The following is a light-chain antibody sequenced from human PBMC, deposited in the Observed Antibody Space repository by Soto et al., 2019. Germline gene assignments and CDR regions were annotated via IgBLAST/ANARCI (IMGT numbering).Light chain of an antibody. CDR1: QSVGNN. Sequence: VMTQSTATLSVSPGGRATLSCRASQSVGNNVAWYQQKPGQPPRLLIYGASTRAAGVPARFSGSGYGRQFSLTISSLQSEDFAIYHCQQHNNWPPWTFGQGTKVDIK. V-gene: IGKV3-15*01. CDR3: QQHNNWPPWT. CDR2: GAS. J-gene: IGKJ1*01.